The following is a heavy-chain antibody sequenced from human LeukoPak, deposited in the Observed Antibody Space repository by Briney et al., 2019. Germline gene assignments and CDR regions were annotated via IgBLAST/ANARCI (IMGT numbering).Heavy chain of an antibody. CDR3: ARVRTGDYLDAFDI. CDR1: GFTFSSHW. Sequence: GGSLRLSCAASGFTFSSHWMQWVRQAPGKGLVWVSHINNDGDTTNYADSVKGRFTISRDNAKNTLYLQMNSLTAEDTAVYYCARVRTGDYLDAFDIWGHGTMVFVSS. D-gene: IGHD7-27*01. CDR2: INNDGDTT. V-gene: IGHV3-74*01. J-gene: IGHJ3*02.